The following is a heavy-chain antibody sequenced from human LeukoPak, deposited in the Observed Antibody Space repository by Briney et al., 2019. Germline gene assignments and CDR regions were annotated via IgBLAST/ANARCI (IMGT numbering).Heavy chain of an antibody. CDR2: INSDGSST. J-gene: IGHJ3*02. D-gene: IGHD3-10*01. V-gene: IGHV3-74*03. Sequence: GGSLRLSCAASGFTFSSYWMHWVRQAPGKGPVWVSRINSDGSSTKYADSVKGRFTISRDNAKNTLYLQMNSLRAEDTALYYCAKDMSRHYFGSGNYRNVDAFDIWGQGTVVTASS. CDR1: GFTFSSYW. CDR3: AKDMSRHYFGSGNYRNVDAFDI.